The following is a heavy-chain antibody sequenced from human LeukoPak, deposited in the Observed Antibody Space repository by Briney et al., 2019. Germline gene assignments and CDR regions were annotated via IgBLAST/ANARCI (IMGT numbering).Heavy chain of an antibody. D-gene: IGHD3-10*01. CDR1: GGSITSNF. CDR2: IYYSGST. V-gene: IGHV4-59*05. Sequence: SETLSLTCTVSGGSITSNFWSWIRQPPGKGLEWIGSIYYSGSTYYNPSLKSRVTISVDTSKNQFSLKLSSVTAADTAVYYCAAFRGSPIDIWGQGTMVTVSS. CDR3: AAFRGSPIDI. J-gene: IGHJ3*02.